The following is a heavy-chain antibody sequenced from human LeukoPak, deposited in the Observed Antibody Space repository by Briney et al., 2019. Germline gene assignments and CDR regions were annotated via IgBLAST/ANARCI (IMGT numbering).Heavy chain of an antibody. D-gene: IGHD6-13*01. Sequence: SETLSLTCTVSGGSISSYYWSWIRQPPGKGLEWIGYIYYSGSTNYNPSLKSRVTISVDTSKNQFSLKLSSVTAADTAVYYCARLQSSSWYNWFDPWGQGTLVTVSS. CDR3: ARLQSSSWYNWFDP. J-gene: IGHJ5*02. V-gene: IGHV4-59*08. CDR2: IYYSGST. CDR1: GGSISSYY.